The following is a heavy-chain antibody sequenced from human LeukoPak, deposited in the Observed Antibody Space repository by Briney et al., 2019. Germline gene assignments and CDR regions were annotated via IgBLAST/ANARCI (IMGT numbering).Heavy chain of an antibody. D-gene: IGHD3-10*01. V-gene: IGHV4-39*01. J-gene: IGHJ6*03. CDR1: GGSMRSPTFY. CDR3: ASMSRGVILGPNYYSYYMDV. Sequence: SETLSLTCSVSGGSMRSPTFYWARIRQPPGKGLEWIGNIYYSGSTYYNPSLQSRVTISVDTSKNQFSLKLTSVTAADKAVYYCASMSRGVILGPNYYSYYMDVWGKGATVIVSS. CDR2: IYYSGST.